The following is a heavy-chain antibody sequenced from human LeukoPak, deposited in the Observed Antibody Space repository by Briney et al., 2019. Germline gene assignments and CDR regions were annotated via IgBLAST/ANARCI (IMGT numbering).Heavy chain of an antibody. D-gene: IGHD6-19*01. Sequence: SETLSLTCTVSGGSMSPYYWSWMRQPPGRGLEWIGHISFSGSTDYYPSLKSRVTISVDTSKNQFSLKLSSVTAADTAVYYCARQDSSGWYRGSFWFDPWGQGTLVTVSS. CDR1: GGSMSPYY. CDR3: ARQDSSGWYRGSFWFDP. J-gene: IGHJ5*02. CDR2: ISFSGST. V-gene: IGHV4-59*08.